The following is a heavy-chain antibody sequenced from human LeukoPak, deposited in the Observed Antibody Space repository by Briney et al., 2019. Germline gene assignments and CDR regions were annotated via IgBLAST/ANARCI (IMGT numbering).Heavy chain of an antibody. Sequence: GASVKVSCKASGYIFTSYGISWVRQAPGQGLEWMGWINPNSGGTNYAQKFQGRVTMTRDTSISTAYMEPSRLTSDDTAVYYCARTYIAAFDIWGQGTLVTVSS. D-gene: IGHD2-15*01. CDR3: ARTYIAAFDI. CDR2: INPNSGGT. CDR1: GYIFTSYG. J-gene: IGHJ4*02. V-gene: IGHV1-2*02.